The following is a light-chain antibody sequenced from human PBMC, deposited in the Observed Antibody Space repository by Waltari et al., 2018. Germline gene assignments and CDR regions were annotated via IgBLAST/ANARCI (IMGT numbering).Light chain of an antibody. CDR1: QSINRW. V-gene: IGKV1-5*01. CDR3: QQYNSDDWT. Sequence: DIQMTQSPSTLSAFVGERVTITCRASQSINRWVAWYQQKPGKAPKLLLHEVSSVVSGVPSRFSGSGSGTEFTLTISSLQPDDFATYYCQQYNSDDWTFGQGTKVEI. CDR2: EVS. J-gene: IGKJ1*01.